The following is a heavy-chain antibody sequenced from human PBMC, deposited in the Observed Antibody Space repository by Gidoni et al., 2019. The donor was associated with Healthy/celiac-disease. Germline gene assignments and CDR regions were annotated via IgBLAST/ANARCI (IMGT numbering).Heavy chain of an antibody. CDR1: GFTFSSYG. CDR3: ARVEGVDILTGYLFDY. CDR2: IWYDGSNQ. V-gene: IGHV3-33*01. D-gene: IGHD3-9*01. J-gene: IGHJ4*02. Sequence: QEQLVECGGGVVQPGRSLRLYCAAHGFTFSSYGMHWVRQAPGKGRVWVAVIWYDGSNQYYADSVKGRFTISRDNSKNTLYLQMNSLRSEDTAVYYCARVEGVDILTGYLFDYWGQGTLVTVSS.